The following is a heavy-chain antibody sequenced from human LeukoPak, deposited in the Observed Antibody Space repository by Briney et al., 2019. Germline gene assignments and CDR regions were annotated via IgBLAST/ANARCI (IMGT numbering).Heavy chain of an antibody. J-gene: IGHJ4*02. CDR2: IRYDGSDN. Sequence: GGSLRLSCAASGFTFSSYGMHWVRQAPGKGLEWVAFIRYDGSDNYYADSVKGRFTISRDNSKNTPYLQMNSLKAEDTAVYYCAKHSSRNYKFDYWGQGTLVTVSS. CDR3: AKHSSRNYKFDY. D-gene: IGHD5-24*01. V-gene: IGHV3-30*02. CDR1: GFTFSSYG.